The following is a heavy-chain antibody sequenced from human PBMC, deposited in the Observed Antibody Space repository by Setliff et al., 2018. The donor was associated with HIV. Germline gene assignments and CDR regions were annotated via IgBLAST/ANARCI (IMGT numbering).Heavy chain of an antibody. V-gene: IGHV4-61*05. CDR1: GGSISSSSYY. J-gene: IGHJ6*03. CDR2: IYTSGST. D-gene: IGHD5-18*01. CDR3: ARRGYSYVERVYYYYMDV. Sequence: SETLSLTCTVSGGSISSSSYYWGWIRQPPGKGLEWIGYIYTSGSTNYNPSLKSRVTISVDTSKNQFSLKLTSVTAADTAMYYCARRGYSYVERVYYYYMDVWGKGTTVTVSS.